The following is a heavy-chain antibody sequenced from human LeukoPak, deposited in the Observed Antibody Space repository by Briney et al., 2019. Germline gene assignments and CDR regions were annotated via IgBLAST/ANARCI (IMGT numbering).Heavy chain of an antibody. J-gene: IGHJ4*02. CDR3: AKVMDRDIVATIRLGSQYYFDY. CDR1: GFTFSSYG. CDR2: IRSDGSNK. V-gene: IGHV3-30*02. Sequence: GGSLRLSCAASGFTFSSYGMHWVRQAPGKGLEWVAFIRSDGSNKYYADSVKGRFTISRDNSKNTLYLQLNSLRAEDTAVYYCAKVMDRDIVATIRLGSQYYFDYWGQGTLVTVSS. D-gene: IGHD5-12*01.